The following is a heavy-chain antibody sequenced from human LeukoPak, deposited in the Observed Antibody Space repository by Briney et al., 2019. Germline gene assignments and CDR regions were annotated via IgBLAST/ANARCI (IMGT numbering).Heavy chain of an antibody. J-gene: IGHJ4*02. CDR1: GYTFTGYY. CDR3: ARDPSDSSGWTLFDY. D-gene: IGHD6-19*01. V-gene: IGHV1-2*02. Sequence: GASVKVSCKASGYTFTGYYMHWVRQAPGQGLEWMGWINPNSGGTSYAQKFQGRVTMTRDTSISTAYMELSRLRSDDTAVYYCARDPSDSSGWTLFDYWGQGTLVTVSS. CDR2: INPNSGGT.